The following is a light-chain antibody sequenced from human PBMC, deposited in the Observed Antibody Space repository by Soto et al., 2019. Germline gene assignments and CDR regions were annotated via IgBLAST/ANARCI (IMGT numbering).Light chain of an antibody. Sequence: EIVMTQSPATLSVSPGERATLSCRASQSVSSNLAWYQQKPGQAPRLLIYGASTRATGIPARFSSSGSGTEFTLTISSLQSEDFAVYYCQHYKNWPRTFGQGTKVEIK. CDR2: GAS. V-gene: IGKV3-15*01. CDR1: QSVSSN. CDR3: QHYKNWPRT. J-gene: IGKJ1*01.